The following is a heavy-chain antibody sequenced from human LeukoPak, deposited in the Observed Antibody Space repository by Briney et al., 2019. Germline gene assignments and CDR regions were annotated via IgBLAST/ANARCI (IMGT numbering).Heavy chain of an antibody. CDR2: IYTSGST. Sequence: SETLSLTCTVSGGSISSYYWSWIRQPAGKGLEWIGRIYTSGSTNYNPSLKSRVTMSVDTSKNQFSLKLSSVTAADTAVYYCARGDYGESSYYYMDVWGKGTTVTISS. V-gene: IGHV4-4*07. CDR3: ARGDYGESSYYYMDV. D-gene: IGHD4-17*01. CDR1: GGSISSYY. J-gene: IGHJ6*03.